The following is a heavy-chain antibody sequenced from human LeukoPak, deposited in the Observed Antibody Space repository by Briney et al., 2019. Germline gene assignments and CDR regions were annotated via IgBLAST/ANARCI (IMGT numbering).Heavy chain of an antibody. CDR3: AKERALMVRGVIDY. CDR2: ISSSSSYI. J-gene: IGHJ4*02. D-gene: IGHD3-10*01. Sequence: GGSLRLSCAASGFTFSSYSMNWVRQAPGKGLEWVSSISSSSSYIYYADSVKGRFTISRDNAKNSLYLQMNSLRAEDTAVYYCAKERALMVRGVIDYWGQGTLVTVSS. CDR1: GFTFSSYS. V-gene: IGHV3-21*01.